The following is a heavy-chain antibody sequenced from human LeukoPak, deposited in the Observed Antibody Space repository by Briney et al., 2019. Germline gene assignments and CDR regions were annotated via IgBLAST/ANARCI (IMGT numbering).Heavy chain of an antibody. Sequence: PSETLSLTCTVSGGSISSYYWSWIRQPAGKGLEWIGRIYTSGSTNYNPSLKSRVTMSVDTSKNQFSLKLSSVTAADTAVYYCARVRSSWPYYYYYYMDVWGKGTTVTVSS. J-gene: IGHJ6*03. CDR3: ARVRSSWPYYYYYYMDV. D-gene: IGHD6-13*01. V-gene: IGHV4-4*07. CDR2: IYTSGST. CDR1: GGSISSYY.